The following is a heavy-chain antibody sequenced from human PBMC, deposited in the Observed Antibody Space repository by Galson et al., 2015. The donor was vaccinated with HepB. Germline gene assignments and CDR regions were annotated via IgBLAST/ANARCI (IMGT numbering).Heavy chain of an antibody. J-gene: IGHJ4*02. CDR3: ARDARVYDSSAYDH. D-gene: IGHD3-22*01. Sequence: SLRLSCAASGFTFSSYWMSWVRQAPGKGLEWVANIKQDGSEKYYVDSVKGRFTISRDNAKNSLYLQMDSLRAEDTAVYYCARDARVYDSSAYDHWGQGTLVTVSS. CDR2: IKQDGSEK. V-gene: IGHV3-7*03. CDR1: GFTFSSYW.